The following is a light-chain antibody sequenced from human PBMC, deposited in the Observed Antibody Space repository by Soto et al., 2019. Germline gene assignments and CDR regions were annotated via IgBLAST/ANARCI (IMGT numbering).Light chain of an antibody. CDR1: SSDVGRYNY. V-gene: IGLV2-8*01. Sequence: QSVLTQPPSASGSPGQSVTISCTGTSSDVGRYNYVSWYQQHPGKAPKLTIYEVSKRPSGVPDRFSGSKSGNTASLTVSGLQAEDEADYYCSSYAGSNNFGVFGTGTKLTVL. J-gene: IGLJ1*01. CDR2: EVS. CDR3: SSYAGSNNFGV.